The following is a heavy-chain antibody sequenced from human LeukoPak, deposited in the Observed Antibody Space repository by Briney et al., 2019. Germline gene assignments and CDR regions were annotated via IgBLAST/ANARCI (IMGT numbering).Heavy chain of an antibody. CDR3: AKDPDYGEMAYYFDY. V-gene: IGHV3-7*01. CDR2: IKQDGSEK. J-gene: IGHJ4*02. CDR1: GFTFSSYW. D-gene: IGHD4-17*01. Sequence: GGSLRLSCAASGFTFSSYWMSWVRQAPGKGLEWVANIKQDGSEKYYADSVKGRFTISRDNSKNTLYLQMNSLRAEDTAVYYCAKDPDYGEMAYYFDYWGQGTLVTVSS.